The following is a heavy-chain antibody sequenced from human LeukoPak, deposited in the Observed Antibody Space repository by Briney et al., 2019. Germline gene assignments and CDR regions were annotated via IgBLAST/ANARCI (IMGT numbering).Heavy chain of an antibody. J-gene: IGHJ3*02. D-gene: IGHD1-14*01. Sequence: SETLSLTCTVSGGSISSSSYYWSWIRQPPGKGLERLGSIFHSGSTYYSPSFKSRVTISADTSKNQFSLRLPSVTAADTAVYYCPGWSSGSSAYDIWGHGTMVTVSS. V-gene: IGHV4-39*01. CDR1: GGSISSSSYY. CDR3: PGWSSGSSAYDI. CDR2: IFHSGST.